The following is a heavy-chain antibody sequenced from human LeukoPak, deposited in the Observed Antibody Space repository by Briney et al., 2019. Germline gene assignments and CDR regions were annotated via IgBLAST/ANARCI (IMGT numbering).Heavy chain of an antibody. Sequence: GASVKVSCKASGYTFTGYYMHWVRQAPGQGLEWMGWINPNSGGTNYAQKFQGRVTMTRDTSISTAYMELSRLRSDDTAVYYCARGWGYGDYDLRYWGQGTLVTVSS. CDR1: GYTFTGYY. CDR3: ARGWGYGDYDLRY. D-gene: IGHD4-17*01. V-gene: IGHV1-2*02. CDR2: INPNSGGT. J-gene: IGHJ4*02.